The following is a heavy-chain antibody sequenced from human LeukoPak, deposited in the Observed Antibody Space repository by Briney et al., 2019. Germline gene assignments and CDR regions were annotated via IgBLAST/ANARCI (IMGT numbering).Heavy chain of an antibody. CDR1: GFPFSSYA. V-gene: IGHV3-23*01. Sequence: GGSLRLSCAASGFPFSSYAMNWVRQAPGKGLEWVSAISGSGASTYYADSVKGRLTVSRDNAKRSLYLQIESLRDDDTAVYHCALSSIHKDYYFGMDVWGQGTTVTVSS. J-gene: IGHJ6*02. D-gene: IGHD2-2*01. CDR3: ALSSIHKDYYFGMDV. CDR2: ISGSGAST.